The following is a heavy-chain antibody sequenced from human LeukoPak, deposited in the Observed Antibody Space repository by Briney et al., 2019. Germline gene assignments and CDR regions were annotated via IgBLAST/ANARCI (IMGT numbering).Heavy chain of an antibody. CDR2: IIPFLGIA. Sequence: PGKVSCTASRATFTSYVIIWVRQAPRQQLEWWGRIIPFLGIANYAQKVQGRVTITADKSTSTAYMELSSLRSEYTAVYYCSWVGSGSYYRHYYYGMDVWGQGTTVTVSS. CDR3: SWVGSGSYYRHYYYGMDV. CDR1: RATFTSYV. D-gene: IGHD3-10*01. J-gene: IGHJ6*02. V-gene: IGHV1-69*04.